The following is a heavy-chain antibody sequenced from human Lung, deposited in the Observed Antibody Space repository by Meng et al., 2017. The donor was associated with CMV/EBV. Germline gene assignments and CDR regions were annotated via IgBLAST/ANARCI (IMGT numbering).Heavy chain of an antibody. V-gene: IGHV3-48*03. CDR2: ISSSGSPI. CDR3: VHLPGDFWGDSFDV. CDR1: GFTLSTYD. D-gene: IGHD7-27*01. J-gene: IGHJ3*01. Sequence: GESLKISCVASGFTLSTYDMTWVRQAPGKGLEWVSSISSSGSPIYYADSVQGRFTISRDNAKNSLHLQMHSLRVEDTAVYYCVHLPGDFWGDSFDVWGQGTMVTVSS.